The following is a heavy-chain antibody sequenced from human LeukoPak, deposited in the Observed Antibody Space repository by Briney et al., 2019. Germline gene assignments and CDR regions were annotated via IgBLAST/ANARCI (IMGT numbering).Heavy chain of an antibody. V-gene: IGHV3-48*03. CDR2: ISSSGSTI. Sequence: GGSLRLSCAASGFTFSSYEMNWVRQAPGKGLEWVSYISSSGSTIYYADSVKGRFTISRDNAKNSLYLQMNSLRAEDTAVYYRARVQAPTYDSSGYYSYWGQGTLVTVSS. CDR3: ARVQAPTYDSSGYYSY. D-gene: IGHD3-22*01. J-gene: IGHJ4*02. CDR1: GFTFSSYE.